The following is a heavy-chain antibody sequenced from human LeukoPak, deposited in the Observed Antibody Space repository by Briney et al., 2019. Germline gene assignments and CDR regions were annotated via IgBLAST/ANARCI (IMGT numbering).Heavy chain of an antibody. D-gene: IGHD2-15*01. Sequence: ASVKVSCKASGGTFSSYAISWVRQAPGQGLEWMGGIIPIFGTANYAQKFQGRVTITADKSTSTAYMELSSLRSEDTAVYYCARSRDIVVVVANYHYYYGMDVWGKGTTVTVSS. J-gene: IGHJ6*04. CDR3: ARSRDIVVVVANYHYYYGMDV. CDR1: GGTFSSYA. CDR2: IIPIFGTA. V-gene: IGHV1-69*06.